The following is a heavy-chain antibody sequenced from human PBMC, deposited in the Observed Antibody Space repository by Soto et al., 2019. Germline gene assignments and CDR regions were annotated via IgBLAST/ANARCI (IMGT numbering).Heavy chain of an antibody. CDR2: ISAYNGNT. Sequence: QVQLVQSGAEVKKPGASVKVSCKASGYIFTSFGISWVRQAPGQGLEWMGWISAYNGNTNYAQNLQGRVTMTTDTSTSTAYMELRSLRSADSAVYYCARDNSRLYFDYWGQGALDTVSS. V-gene: IGHV1-18*01. J-gene: IGHJ4*02. CDR1: GYIFTSFG. CDR3: ARDNSRLYFDY. D-gene: IGHD1-26*01.